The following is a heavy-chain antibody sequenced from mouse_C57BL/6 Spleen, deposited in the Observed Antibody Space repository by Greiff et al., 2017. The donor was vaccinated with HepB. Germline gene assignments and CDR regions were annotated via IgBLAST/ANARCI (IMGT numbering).Heavy chain of an antibody. V-gene: IGHV1-64*01. D-gene: IGHD1-1*01. CDR3: ALYYGSRWYFDV. J-gene: IGHJ1*03. CDR2: IHPNSGST. Sequence: ELQQPGAALVQPGASSKLSCKASGSPFTSYWTHWVKQRPGQGLEWIGMIHPNSGSTNYNEKFKSKATLTVDKSSSTAYMQLSSLTSEDSAVYYCALYYGSRWYFDVWGTGTTVTVSS. CDR1: GSPFTSYW.